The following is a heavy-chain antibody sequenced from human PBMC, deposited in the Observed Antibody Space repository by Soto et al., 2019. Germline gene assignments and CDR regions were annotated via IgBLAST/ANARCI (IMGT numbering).Heavy chain of an antibody. D-gene: IGHD3-3*01. CDR1: GYTFTGYY. Sequence: GASVKVSCKASGYTFTGYYMHRVRQAPGQGLEWMGWINPNSGGTNYAQKFQGWVTMTRDTSISTAYMELSRLRSDDTAVYYCARSYDFWSGYYPHNYYYYGMDVWGQGTTVTVSS. V-gene: IGHV1-2*04. CDR2: INPNSGGT. J-gene: IGHJ6*02. CDR3: ARSYDFWSGYYPHNYYYYGMDV.